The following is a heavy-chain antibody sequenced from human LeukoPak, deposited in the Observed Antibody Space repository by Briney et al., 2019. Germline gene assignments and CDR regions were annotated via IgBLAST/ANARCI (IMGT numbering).Heavy chain of an antibody. CDR3: ARYSSNWYYFGMDV. V-gene: IGHV3-53*01. CDR1: GFTVSSNY. CDR2: IYSGGST. J-gene: IGHJ6*02. Sequence: GGSLRLSCAASGFTVSSNYMSWVRQAPGKGLEWVSVIYSGGSTYYADSVKGRFTISRDNSKNTLYLQMNSLRAEDTAVYYCARYSSNWYYFGMDVWGQGTTVTVSS. D-gene: IGHD6-13*01.